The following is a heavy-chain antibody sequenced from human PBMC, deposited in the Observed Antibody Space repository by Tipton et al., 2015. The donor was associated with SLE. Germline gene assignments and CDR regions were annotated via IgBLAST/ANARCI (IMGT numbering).Heavy chain of an antibody. Sequence: LRLSCTVSGGSISSSSFHWGWIRQPPGKGLEWIGSIYHSGSTYYNPSLKSRVTISVDTSKNQFSLKLSSVTAADTAVYYCARGKGSSSWYYFDYWGQGTLVTVSS. D-gene: IGHD6-13*01. CDR3: ARGKGSSSWYYFDY. J-gene: IGHJ4*02. CDR1: GGSISSSSFH. V-gene: IGHV4-39*07. CDR2: IYHSGST.